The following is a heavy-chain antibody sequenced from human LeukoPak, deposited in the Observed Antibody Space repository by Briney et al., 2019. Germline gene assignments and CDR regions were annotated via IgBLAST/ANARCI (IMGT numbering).Heavy chain of an antibody. V-gene: IGHV1-8*02. CDR1: GYSFTSYW. Sequence: GESLKISCKGSGYSFTSYWIGWVRQATGQGLEWMGWMNASSGNTVYAQKFQGRVTMTRDTSISTAYMELSSLRSEDTAMYYCARKNYCSGGSCYSRGWFDPWGQGTLVTVSS. CDR2: MNASSGNT. J-gene: IGHJ5*02. CDR3: ARKNYCSGGSCYSRGWFDP. D-gene: IGHD2-15*01.